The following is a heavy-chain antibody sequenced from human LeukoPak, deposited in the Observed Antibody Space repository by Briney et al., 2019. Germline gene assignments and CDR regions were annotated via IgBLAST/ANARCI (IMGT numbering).Heavy chain of an antibody. D-gene: IGHD1-26*01. J-gene: IGHJ4*02. CDR2: ISASGGST. V-gene: IGHV3-23*01. Sequence: GGSLRLSCAASGFTFSSSAMSWVRQVPGKGLEWVSGISASGGSTYYADSVRGRFTISRDNAKNSLYLQMNSLRAEDTAVYYCARASGSRTIDYWGQGTLVTVSS. CDR1: GFTFSSSA. CDR3: ARASGSRTIDY.